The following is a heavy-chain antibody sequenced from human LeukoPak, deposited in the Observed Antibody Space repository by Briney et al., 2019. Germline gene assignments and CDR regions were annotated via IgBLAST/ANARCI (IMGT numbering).Heavy chain of an antibody. CDR3: ARAEGGPATAIY. V-gene: IGHV3-23*01. J-gene: IGHJ4*02. CDR1: GFIFSSFA. Sequence: GGSLRLSCAASGFIFSSFAMTWVRQAPGKGLEWVSVISESGGSTNYADSVKGRFTISRDNAKNSLYLQMNSLRAEDTALYYCARAEGGPATAIYWGQGTLVTVSS. CDR2: ISESGGST. D-gene: IGHD2-21*02.